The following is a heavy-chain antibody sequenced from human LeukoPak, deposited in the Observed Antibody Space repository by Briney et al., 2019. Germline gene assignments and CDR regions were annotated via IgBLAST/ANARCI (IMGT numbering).Heavy chain of an antibody. J-gene: IGHJ6*03. Sequence: ASVKVSCKASGYTFSSYGITWVRQAPGQGLEWMGWINPNSGGTNYAQKFQGRVTMTRDTSISTAYMELSRLRSDDTAVYYCARDGYNPNYYYYYMDVWGKGTTVTISS. CDR1: GYTFSSYG. V-gene: IGHV1-2*02. CDR2: INPNSGGT. CDR3: ARDGYNPNYYYYYMDV. D-gene: IGHD5-24*01.